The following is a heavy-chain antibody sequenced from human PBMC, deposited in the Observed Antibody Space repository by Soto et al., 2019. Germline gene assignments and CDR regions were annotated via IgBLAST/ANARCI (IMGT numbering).Heavy chain of an antibody. V-gene: IGHV1-18*04. Sequence: EASVKVSCKASGYTFTSDGISWVRQAPGQGLEWMGWISPYDGNTNYAQKFQGRVTMTTDTSTSTAYMDLRSLSSDDTAVYYCARVRYCTNGACYTRYFDYWGQGTLVTVSS. CDR3: ARVRYCTNGACYTRYFDY. CDR1: GYTFTSDG. CDR2: ISPYDGNT. J-gene: IGHJ4*02. D-gene: IGHD2-8*01.